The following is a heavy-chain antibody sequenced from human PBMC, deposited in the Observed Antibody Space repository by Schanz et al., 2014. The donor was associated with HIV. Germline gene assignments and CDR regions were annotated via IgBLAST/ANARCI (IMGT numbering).Heavy chain of an antibody. V-gene: IGHV3-33*01. Sequence: QVQLVESGGGVVQPGRSLRLSCTASGFTFSNYGMHWVRQAPSKGLEWVAAIWYDGSNKFYADSVKGRFTISRDNSKTTLYLQMNNLRAEDTAVYGCARQGLRFSFWLDYWGQGTPVTVS. CDR2: IWYDGSNK. J-gene: IGHJ4*02. CDR3: ARQGLRFSFWLDY. D-gene: IGHD4-17*01. CDR1: GFTFSNYG.